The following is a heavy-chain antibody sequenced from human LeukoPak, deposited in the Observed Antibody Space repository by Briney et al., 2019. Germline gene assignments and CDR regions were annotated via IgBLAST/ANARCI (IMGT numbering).Heavy chain of an antibody. CDR3: ARRPIVGSTGFYFDP. V-gene: IGHV4-39*01. D-gene: IGHD1-26*01. CDR2: IYYRGTT. J-gene: IGHJ5*02. CDR1: GDSITSSSYY. Sequence: SETLSLTCTVSGDSITSSSYYWGWIRQPPGKGLEWLGTIYYRGTTYYNPSLKSRVTFSVDTSKNQFSLKLASLTAADTAVYYCARRPIVGSTGFYFDPWGPGTLVTVSS.